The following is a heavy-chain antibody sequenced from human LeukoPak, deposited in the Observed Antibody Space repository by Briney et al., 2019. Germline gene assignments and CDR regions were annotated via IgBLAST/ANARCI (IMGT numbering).Heavy chain of an antibody. CDR3: TLEDTAMGADY. J-gene: IGHJ4*02. V-gene: IGHV1-2*06. Sequence: ASVKVSCKASGYTFTGYYMHWVRQAPGQGLEWMGRINPNSGGTNYAQKFQGRVTMTRDTSTSTVYMELSSLRSEDTAVYYCTLEDTAMGADYWGQGTLVTVSS. CDR2: INPNSGGT. CDR1: GYTFTGYY. D-gene: IGHD5-18*01.